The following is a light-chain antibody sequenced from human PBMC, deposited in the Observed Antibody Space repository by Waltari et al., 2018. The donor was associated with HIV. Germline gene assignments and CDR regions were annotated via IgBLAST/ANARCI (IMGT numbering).Light chain of an antibody. CDR2: DVI. J-gene: IGLJ2*01. CDR1: SSDIGGYNY. V-gene: IGLV2-11*01. Sequence: QSALTQPRSVSGSPGQSVTISCTGTSSDIGGYNYVSWYQQHPGKAPKLIIYDVIKRPSGVPDRVSGSKSGNTASLTISGLQAEDEADYYCCSYAGSYTYVVFGGGTKLTVL. CDR3: CSYAGSYTYVV.